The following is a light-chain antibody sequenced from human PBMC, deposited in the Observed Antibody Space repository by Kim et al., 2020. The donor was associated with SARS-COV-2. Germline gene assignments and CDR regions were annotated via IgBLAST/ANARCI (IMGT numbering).Light chain of an antibody. V-gene: IGLV3-19*01. CDR2: GKN. J-gene: IGLJ2*01. CDR1: SLRSYY. CDR3: NSRDSSDNVV. Sequence: SSELTQDPAVSVALGQTVRITCQGDSLRSYYATWYQQKPGQAPVLVFYGKNNRPSGIPDRFSGSSSGNTASLTITGTQAGDEADYYCNSRDSSDNVVFGGGTKVTVL.